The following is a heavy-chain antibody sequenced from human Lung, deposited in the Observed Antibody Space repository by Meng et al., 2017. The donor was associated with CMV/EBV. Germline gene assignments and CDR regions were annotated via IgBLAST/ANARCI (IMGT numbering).Heavy chain of an antibody. J-gene: IGHJ4*02. CDR2: IYWDDDK. CDR1: GFSLSTSGVG. D-gene: IGHD3-9*01. V-gene: IGHV2-5*02. Sequence: QITLKESGPTLVKPTQTLTLTCTFSGFSLSTSGVGVGWIRQPPGKALEWLALIYWDDDKRYSPSLKSRLTITKDTSKNQVVLTMTNMDPVDTATYYCAHIRSSIPGYYDILTGSYYFDYWGQGTMVTVSS. CDR3: AHIRSSIPGYYDILTGSYYFDY.